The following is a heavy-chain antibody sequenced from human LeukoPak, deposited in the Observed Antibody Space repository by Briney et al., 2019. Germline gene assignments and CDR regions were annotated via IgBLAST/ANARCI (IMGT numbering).Heavy chain of an antibody. J-gene: IGHJ4*02. Sequence: GRSLRLSCAASGFTFSNAWMSWVRQAPGKGLEWVGRIKSKTDGETTDYAAPVKGRFTISRDDSKNTLYLQMNSLKTEDTAVYYCTTSPHYYCSGGNCYSRAGDYWGQGTLVTVSS. D-gene: IGHD2-15*01. V-gene: IGHV3-15*01. CDR1: GFTFSNAW. CDR3: TTSPHYYCSGGNCYSRAGDY. CDR2: IKSKTDGETT.